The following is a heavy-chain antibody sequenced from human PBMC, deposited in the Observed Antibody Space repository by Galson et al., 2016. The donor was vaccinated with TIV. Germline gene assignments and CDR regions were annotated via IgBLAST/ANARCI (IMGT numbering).Heavy chain of an antibody. CDR3: ATGGQGFGTFDY. D-gene: IGHD3-16*01. J-gene: IGHJ4*02. Sequence: TLSLTCTVSGGSISSSTNYWGWIRQPPGTGLEWIGSIYYSGSTSYNPSLKSRVTISVDTSKNQFSLKLSSVTAADTAVYYCATGGQGFGTFDYWGQGTLITVSS. V-gene: IGHV4-39*01. CDR2: IYYSGST. CDR1: GGSISSSTNY.